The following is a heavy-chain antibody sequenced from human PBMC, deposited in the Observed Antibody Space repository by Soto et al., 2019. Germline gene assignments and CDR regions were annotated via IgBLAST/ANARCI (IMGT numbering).Heavy chain of an antibody. CDR3: ARDWDGSGGPY. CDR2: ISSNGGST. V-gene: IGHV3-64D*06. D-gene: IGHD3-10*01. Sequence: SCAASGFTFSSYAMHWVRQAPGKGLEYVSAISSNGGSTYYADSVKGRFTISRDNSKNTLYLQMSSLRAEDTAVYYCARDWDGSGGPYWGQGTLVTVSS. CDR1: GFTFSSYA. J-gene: IGHJ4*02.